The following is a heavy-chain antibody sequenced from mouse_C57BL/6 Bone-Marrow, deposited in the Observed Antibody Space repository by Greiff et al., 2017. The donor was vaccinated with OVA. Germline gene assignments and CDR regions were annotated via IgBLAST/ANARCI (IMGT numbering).Heavy chain of an antibody. Sequence: EVQLQQSGPVLVKPGASVKMSCKASGYTFTDYYMNWVKQSHGKSLEWIGVINPYNGGTSYNQKFKGKATLTVDKSSSTAYMELNSLTSEDSAVYYCARQLIPNYYGSSWFAYWGQGTLVTVSA. CDR2: INPYNGGT. CDR3: ARQLIPNYYGSSWFAY. D-gene: IGHD1-1*01. J-gene: IGHJ3*01. V-gene: IGHV1-19*01. CDR1: GYTFTDYY.